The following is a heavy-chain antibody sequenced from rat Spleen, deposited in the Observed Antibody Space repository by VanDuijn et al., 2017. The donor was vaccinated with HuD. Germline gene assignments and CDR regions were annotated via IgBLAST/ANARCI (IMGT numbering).Heavy chain of an antibody. CDR2: ITNTGDTT. Sequence: EVQLVESGGGLVQPGRSLKLSCVASGFTFNTYWMTWIRQAPGKGLEWLASITNTGDTTYYPDSVKGRFTISRDNSKSTLYLQMDSLRSEDTATYYCARRSWELHFDYWGQGVMVTVSS. CDR1: GFTFNTYW. CDR3: ARRSWELHFDY. V-gene: IGHV5-31*01. D-gene: IGHD5-1*01. J-gene: IGHJ2*01.